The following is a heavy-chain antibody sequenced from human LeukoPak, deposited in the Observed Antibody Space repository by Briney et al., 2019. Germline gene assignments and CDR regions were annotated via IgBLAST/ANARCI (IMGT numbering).Heavy chain of an antibody. J-gene: IGHJ5*02. V-gene: IGHV4-39*07. D-gene: IGHD2-2*01. Sequence: SETLSLTCTVSGGSINSSSYYWGWIRQPPGKGLEWIGSIYYSGSTYYNPSLKSRVTISVDTSKNQFSLRLSSVTAADTAVYYCARLQYCSGTSCYWFDPWGQGTLVTVSS. CDR2: IYYSGST. CDR1: GGSINSSSYY. CDR3: ARLQYCSGTSCYWFDP.